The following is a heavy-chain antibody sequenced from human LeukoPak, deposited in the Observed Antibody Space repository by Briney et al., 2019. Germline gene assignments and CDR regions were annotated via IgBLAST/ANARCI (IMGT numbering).Heavy chain of an antibody. CDR2: INKDGSQK. Sequence: GGSLRLSCGASGITFSNYYMTWVRQAPGKGLEWVANINKDGSQKHYVDSVRGRFTISRGDAKKSLYLEMNNLRADDTAVYYCASGGGYLVDYWGQGTLVTVSS. CDR3: ASGGGYLVDY. CDR1: GITFSNYY. V-gene: IGHV3-7*01. J-gene: IGHJ4*02. D-gene: IGHD5-18*01.